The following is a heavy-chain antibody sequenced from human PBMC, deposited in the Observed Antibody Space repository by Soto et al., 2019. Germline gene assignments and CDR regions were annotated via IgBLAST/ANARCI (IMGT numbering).Heavy chain of an antibody. V-gene: IGHV1-24*01. J-gene: IGHJ4*02. CDR1: GYTLTELS. CDR3: ATRYDILTGYPFDY. D-gene: IGHD3-9*01. Sequence: GASVKVSCKVSGYTLTELSMHWVRQAPGKGLEWMGGFDPEDGETIYAQKFQGRVTMTEDTSTDTAYMELSSLRSEDTAVYYCATRYDILTGYPFDYWGQGTLVTVSS. CDR2: FDPEDGET.